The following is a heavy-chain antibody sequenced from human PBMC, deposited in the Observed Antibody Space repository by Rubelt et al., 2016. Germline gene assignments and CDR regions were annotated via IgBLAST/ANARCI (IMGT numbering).Heavy chain of an antibody. CDR1: GYTFTSYG. Sequence: QVQLVQSGAEVKKPGASVKVSCKASGYTFTSYGISWVRQAPGQGLEWMGWISAYNDNTNYAQKLQGRVTMTTDTSTSTAYMELRSLRSDDTAVYYGARDRIRIAARQGWYFDLWGRGTLVTVSS. CDR2: ISAYNDNT. J-gene: IGHJ2*01. V-gene: IGHV1-18*01. D-gene: IGHD6-6*01. CDR3: ARDRIRIAARQGWYFDL.